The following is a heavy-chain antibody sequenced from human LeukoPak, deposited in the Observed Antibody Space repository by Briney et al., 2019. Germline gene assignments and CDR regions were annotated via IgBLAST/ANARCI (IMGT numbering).Heavy chain of an antibody. D-gene: IGHD6-19*01. V-gene: IGHV3-23*01. CDR2: IGGSGGST. Sequence: GGSLRLSCAASGFTFSSYAMSWVRQAPGKGLEWVSAIGGSGGSTYYADSVKGRFTISRDNSKNTLYLQMNSLRAEDTAVYYCAKDDAYSSGWFRYWGQGTLVTVSS. CDR1: GFTFSSYA. CDR3: AKDDAYSSGWFRY. J-gene: IGHJ4*02.